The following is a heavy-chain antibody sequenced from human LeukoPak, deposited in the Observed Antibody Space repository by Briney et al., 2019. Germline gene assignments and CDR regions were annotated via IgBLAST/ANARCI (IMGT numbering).Heavy chain of an antibody. CDR3: GSGLTDS. D-gene: IGHD3-10*01. V-gene: IGHV4-39*01. Sequence: SETLSLTCTVSGGSISSSSYYWGWIRQPPGKGLEWIGTIYSSGSTYYNPSLKSRVTISSDTSKSQFSLKLSSVTAADTAVYYCGSGLTDSWGQGILVTVSS. CDR1: GGSISSSSYY. CDR2: IYSSGST. J-gene: IGHJ4*02.